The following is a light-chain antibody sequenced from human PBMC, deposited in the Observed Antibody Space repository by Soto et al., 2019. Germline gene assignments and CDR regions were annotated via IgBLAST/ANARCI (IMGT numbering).Light chain of an antibody. CDR2: RNN. CDR3: AAWDDSLSGV. Sequence: VLTQPPSASGTPGQRVTISCSGSSSNIGSNYVYWYQQLPGTAPKLLIYRNNQRPSGVPDRFSGSKSGTSASLAISGLRSEDEADYYCAAWDDSLSGVFGGGTKLTVL. J-gene: IGLJ3*02. CDR1: SSNIGSNY. V-gene: IGLV1-47*01.